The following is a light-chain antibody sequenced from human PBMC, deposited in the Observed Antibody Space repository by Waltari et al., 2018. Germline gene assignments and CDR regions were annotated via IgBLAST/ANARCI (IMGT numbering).Light chain of an antibody. CDR2: EVS. J-gene: IGLJ1*01. CDR3: CAFAGYGVYV. Sequence: SALTQPASVSGSPGQSITISCTGSSSAVADYPPLSWYHHHPGGAPKLLIYEVSKRPSGVSSRFSGSKSGKTASLTISGLQAEDEGDYYCCAFAGYGVYVFGSGTHVAVL. CDR1: SSAVADYPP. V-gene: IGLV2-23*02.